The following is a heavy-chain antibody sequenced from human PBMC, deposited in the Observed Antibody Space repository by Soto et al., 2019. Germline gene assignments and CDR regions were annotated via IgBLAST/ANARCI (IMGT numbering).Heavy chain of an antibody. J-gene: IGHJ4*02. D-gene: IGHD3-3*01. CDR2: INHSGST. V-gene: IGHV4-34*01. CDR1: GGSFSGYY. CDR3: ARAKGGFWRYFDY. Sequence: PSETLSLTCAVYGGSFSGYYWSWIRQPPGKGLEWIGEINHSGSTNYNPSLKSRVTISVDTSKNQFSLKLSSVTAADTAVYYCARAKGGFWRYFDYWGQGTLVTVSS.